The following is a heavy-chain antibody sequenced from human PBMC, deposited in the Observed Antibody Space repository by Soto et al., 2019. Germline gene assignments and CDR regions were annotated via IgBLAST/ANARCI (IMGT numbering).Heavy chain of an antibody. CDR3: ARFGRYYGSGSYYNSAVGWFDP. Sequence: SVKVSCKASGGTFSSYAISWVRQAPGQGLEWMGGIIPIFSTANYAQKFQGRVTITADESTSTAYMELSSLRSEDTAVYYCARFGRYYGSGSYYNSAVGWFDPWGQGTLVT. CDR1: GGTFSSYA. CDR2: IIPIFSTA. V-gene: IGHV1-69*13. J-gene: IGHJ5*02. D-gene: IGHD3-10*01.